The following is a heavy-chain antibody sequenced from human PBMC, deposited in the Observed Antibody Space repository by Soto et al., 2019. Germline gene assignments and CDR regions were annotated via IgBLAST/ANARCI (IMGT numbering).Heavy chain of an antibody. CDR3: TRGRGYGVPFDP. CDR1: GFTFSSYA. D-gene: IGHD5-12*01. J-gene: IGHJ5*02. V-gene: IGHV3-23*01. CDR2: ISESGDNT. Sequence: EVQLLESGGGSVQPGGSLRLSCAASGFTFSSYAMTWARQAPGKGLEWVSGISESGDNTYYADSVKDRFSISRDDSKNTLYLQMNSLRVEDTAVYYCTRGRGYGVPFDPWGQGTLVTVSS.